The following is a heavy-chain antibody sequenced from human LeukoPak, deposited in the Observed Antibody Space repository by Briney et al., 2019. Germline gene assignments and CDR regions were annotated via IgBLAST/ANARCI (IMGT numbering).Heavy chain of an antibody. Sequence: PSQTLSLTCTVSGGSISSGSYYWSWIRQPAGKGLEWIGRIYTSGSTNYNPSLKSRVTISVDTSKNQFSLKLSSVTAADTAVYYCAREEGSIWGQGTMVTVSS. CDR2: IYTSGST. CDR1: GGSISSGSYY. V-gene: IGHV4-61*02. CDR3: AREEGSI. J-gene: IGHJ3*02.